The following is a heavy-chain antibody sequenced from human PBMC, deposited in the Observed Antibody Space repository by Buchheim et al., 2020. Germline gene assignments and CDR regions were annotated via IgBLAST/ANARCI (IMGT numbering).Heavy chain of an antibody. V-gene: IGHV3-30*18. CDR2: ISYDGSNK. J-gene: IGHJ6*02. CDR3: AKDQRVLVVYADRDYYYGMDV. CDR1: GFTFSSYG. Sequence: QVQLVESGGGVVQPGRSLRLSCAASGFTFSSYGMHWVRQAPGKGLEWVAVISYDGSNKYYADSVKGRFTISRDNSKNMLYLQMNSLRAEDTAVYYCAKDQRVLVVYADRDYYYGMDVWGQGTT. D-gene: IGHD2-8*02.